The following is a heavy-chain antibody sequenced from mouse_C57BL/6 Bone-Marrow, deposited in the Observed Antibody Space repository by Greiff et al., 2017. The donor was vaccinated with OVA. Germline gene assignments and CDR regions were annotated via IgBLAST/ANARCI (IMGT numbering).Heavy chain of an antibody. Sequence: VQRVESGAELVKPGASVKMSCKASGYTFTTYPIEWMKQNHGKSLEWIGDFHPYNDDTKYNEKFKGKATLTVEKSSSTVYLELSRLTSDDSAVYYCAREGDGSSSWFAYWGQGTLVTVSA. D-gene: IGHD1-1*01. CDR2: FHPYNDDT. V-gene: IGHV1-47*01. CDR1: GYTFTTYP. CDR3: AREGDGSSSWFAY. J-gene: IGHJ3*01.